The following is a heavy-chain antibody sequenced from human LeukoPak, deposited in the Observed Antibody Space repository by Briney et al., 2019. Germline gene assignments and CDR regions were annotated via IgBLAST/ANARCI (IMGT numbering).Heavy chain of an antibody. D-gene: IGHD3-3*01. Sequence: SETLSLTCAVYGGSFSGYYWSWIRQPPGKGLEWIGEINHSGSTNYNPSLKSRVTISVDTSKNQFSLKLSSVTAADTAVYYCATLSFWSGRRDNSWGQGTLVTVSS. J-gene: IGHJ4*02. CDR3: ATLSFWSGRRDNS. V-gene: IGHV4-34*01. CDR2: INHSGST. CDR1: GGSFSGYY.